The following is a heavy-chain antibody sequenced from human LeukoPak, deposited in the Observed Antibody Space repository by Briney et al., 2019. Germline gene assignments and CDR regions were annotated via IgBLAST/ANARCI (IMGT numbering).Heavy chain of an antibody. D-gene: IGHD5-18*01. J-gene: IGHJ3*02. V-gene: IGHV4-61*08. CDR2: IYYSGST. Sequence: SETLSLTCTVSGGSISSGGYYWSWIRQPPGTGLEWIGYIYYSGSTNYNPSLKSRVTISVDTSKNQFSLKLSSVTAADTAVYYCARDGTAIDIWGQGTMVTVSS. CDR3: ARDGTAIDI. CDR1: GGSISSGGYY.